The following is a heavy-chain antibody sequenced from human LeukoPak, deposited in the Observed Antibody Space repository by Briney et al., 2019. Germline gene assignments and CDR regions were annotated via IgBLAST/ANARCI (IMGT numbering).Heavy chain of an antibody. CDR1: GYTFTGYY. CDR2: ISVYKGDT. Sequence: GASVKVSCKASGYTFTGYYMHWVRQAPGQGLEWMGWISVYKGDTNYAQKFQGRVTMTTDKSTSTAYMELRSLRSDDTAVYFCARDRSNSDVWGQGTTVTVSS. D-gene: IGHD2-15*01. J-gene: IGHJ6*02. CDR3: ARDRSNSDV. V-gene: IGHV1-18*04.